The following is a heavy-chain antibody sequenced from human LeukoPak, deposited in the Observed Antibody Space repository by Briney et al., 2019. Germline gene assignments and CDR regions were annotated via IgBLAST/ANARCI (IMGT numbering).Heavy chain of an antibody. D-gene: IGHD3-22*01. Sequence: PSETLSLTCTVSGDSMSSYYWSWLRQPPGKGLEWIGNIYYSWNTNYNPSLKSRVTISVDRSKNHFSLKLSSVTAADTAVYFCARVFSGYYENNGWDYWGQGTLVTVSS. J-gene: IGHJ4*02. CDR1: GDSMSSYY. CDR3: ARVFSGYYENNGWDY. CDR2: IYYSWNT. V-gene: IGHV4-59*01.